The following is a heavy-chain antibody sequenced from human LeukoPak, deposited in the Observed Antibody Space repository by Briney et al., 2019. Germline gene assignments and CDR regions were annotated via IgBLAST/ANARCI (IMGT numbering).Heavy chain of an antibody. J-gene: IGHJ4*02. D-gene: IGHD3-22*01. CDR3: ARQRDYYDSSGSTHYFDY. Sequence: SVKVSCKASGGTFSCYAISWVRQAPGQGLEWMGGIIPIFGTANYAQKFQGRVTITTDESTSTAYMELSSLRSEDTAVYYCARQRDYYDSSGSTHYFDYWGQGTLVTVSS. CDR1: GGTFSCYA. CDR2: IIPIFGTA. V-gene: IGHV1-69*05.